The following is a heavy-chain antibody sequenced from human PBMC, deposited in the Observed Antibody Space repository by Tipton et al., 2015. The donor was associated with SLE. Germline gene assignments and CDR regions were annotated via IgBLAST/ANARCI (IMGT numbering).Heavy chain of an antibody. V-gene: IGHV3-30*02. CDR2: IRYDGSNK. D-gene: IGHD3-3*01. CDR3: ARHYDFWTTLSDAFDI. CDR1: GFTFSRYG. Sequence: SLRLSCAASGFTFSRYGMHWVRQAPGKGLEWVAFIRYDGSNKYYADSVKGRFTISRDNAKNSLYLQMNSLRAEDTAVYYCARHYDFWTTLSDAFDIWGQGTMVTVSS. J-gene: IGHJ3*02.